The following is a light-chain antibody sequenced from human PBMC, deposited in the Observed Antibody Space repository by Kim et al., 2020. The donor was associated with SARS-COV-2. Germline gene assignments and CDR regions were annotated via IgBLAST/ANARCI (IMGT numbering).Light chain of an antibody. V-gene: IGLV1-44*01. CDR2: SNN. J-gene: IGLJ3*02. CDR1: TYNIGVYT. CDR3: AAWDDRLNGVV. Sequence: GQRVTVSCSGSTYNIGVYTVNWFQQLPGTAPTLLIFSNNQRPSGVPERFSASKSGTSASLAISGLQSEDEADYYCAAWDDRLNGVVFGGGTQLTVL.